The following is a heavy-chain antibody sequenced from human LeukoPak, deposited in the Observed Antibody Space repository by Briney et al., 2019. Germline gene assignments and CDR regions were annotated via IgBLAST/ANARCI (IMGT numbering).Heavy chain of an antibody. CDR1: GYTFTSYD. J-gene: IGHJ4*02. D-gene: IGHD3-9*01. Sequence: ASVKVSCKASGYTFTSYDINWVRQATGQGLEWMGWMNPNSGNTGYAQKFQGRVTMTRNTSISTAYMELSSLRSEDTAVYYCAIGVPGYFDRLGDYWGQGTLVTVSS. V-gene: IGHV1-8*01. CDR2: MNPNSGNT. CDR3: AIGVPGYFDRLGDY.